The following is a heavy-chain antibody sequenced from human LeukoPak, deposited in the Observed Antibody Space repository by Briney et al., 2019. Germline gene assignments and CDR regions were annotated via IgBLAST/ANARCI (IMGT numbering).Heavy chain of an antibody. J-gene: IGHJ4*02. D-gene: IGHD3/OR15-3a*01. V-gene: IGHV3-64*01. Sequence: TGGSLRLSCAASGFTFSSYAMHWVRQAPGKGLEYVSAISSNGGSTYYANSVKGRFTISRDNSKNTLYLQMGSLRAEDMAVYYCARERDYYFDYWGQGTLVTVSS. CDR3: ARERDYYFDY. CDR2: ISSNGGST. CDR1: GFTFSSYA.